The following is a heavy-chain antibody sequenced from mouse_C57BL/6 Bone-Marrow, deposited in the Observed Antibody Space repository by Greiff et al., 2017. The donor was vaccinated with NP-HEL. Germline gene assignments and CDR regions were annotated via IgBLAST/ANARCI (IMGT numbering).Heavy chain of an antibody. CDR2: ISSGGDYI. Sequence: EVKLQESGEGLVKPGGSLKLSCAASGFTFSSYAMSWVRQTPEKRLEWVAYISSGGDYIYYADTVKGRFTISRDNARNTLYLQMSSLKSEDTAMYYCTRVRLSYFFFDYWGQGTTLTVSS. CDR1: GFTFSSYA. D-gene: IGHD2-12*01. CDR3: TRVRLSYFFFDY. V-gene: IGHV5-9-1*02. J-gene: IGHJ2*01.